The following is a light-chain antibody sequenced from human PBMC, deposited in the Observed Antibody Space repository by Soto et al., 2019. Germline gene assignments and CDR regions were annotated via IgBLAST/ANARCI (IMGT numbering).Light chain of an antibody. Sequence: DIQLTQSPSFLSASVGDRVTITCRASQDISSYLTWFQQKPGKAPKLLIYAASTLQSGVPSRFSGSGSGTEFTLTIRRLQAEDFATYYCQHLNSYPITFGQGTRLEIK. CDR3: QHLNSYPIT. V-gene: IGKV1-9*01. J-gene: IGKJ5*01. CDR2: AAS. CDR1: QDISSY.